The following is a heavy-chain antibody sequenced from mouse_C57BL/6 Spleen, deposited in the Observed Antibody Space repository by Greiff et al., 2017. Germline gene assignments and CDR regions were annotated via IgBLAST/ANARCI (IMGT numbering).Heavy chain of an antibody. Sequence: QVQLQQPGAELVRPGTSVKLSCKASGYTFTSYWMHWVKQRPGQGLEWIGVIDPSDSYTNYNQKFKGKATLTVDTSSSTAYMQLSSLTSEDSAVYYCARGTLLGYDYDMAYWGQGTLVTVSA. CDR2: IDPSDSYT. CDR3: ARGTLLGYDYDMAY. D-gene: IGHD2-4*01. V-gene: IGHV1-59*01. CDR1: GYTFTSYW. J-gene: IGHJ3*01.